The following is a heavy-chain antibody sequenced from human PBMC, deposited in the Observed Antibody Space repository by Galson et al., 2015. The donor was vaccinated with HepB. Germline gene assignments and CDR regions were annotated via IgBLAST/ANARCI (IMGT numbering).Heavy chain of an antibody. J-gene: IGHJ2*01. V-gene: IGHV1-69*02. Sequence: SVKASCKASGGTFSSYTISWVRQAPGQGLEWMGRIIPILGIANYAQKFQGRVTITADESTSTAYMELSSLRSEDTAVYYCARVVVTASYWYFDLWGRGTLVTVSS. CDR1: GGTFSSYT. CDR3: ARVVVTASYWYFDL. D-gene: IGHD2-21*02. CDR2: IIPILGIA.